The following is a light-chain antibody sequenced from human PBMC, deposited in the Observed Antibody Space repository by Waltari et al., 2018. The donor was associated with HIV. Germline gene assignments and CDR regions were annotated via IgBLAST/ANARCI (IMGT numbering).Light chain of an antibody. J-gene: IGLJ2*01. Sequence: QSALTQPASVSGSPGQSITISCTGTSSDVGGYNYVSWYQQHPGKAPKLMIYDVSNRPSGVSNRCSGSKAGNTASLTISGLQAEDEADYYCSSYTSSSVVFGGGTKLTVL. CDR2: DVS. CDR3: SSYTSSSVV. V-gene: IGLV2-14*03. CDR1: SSDVGGYNY.